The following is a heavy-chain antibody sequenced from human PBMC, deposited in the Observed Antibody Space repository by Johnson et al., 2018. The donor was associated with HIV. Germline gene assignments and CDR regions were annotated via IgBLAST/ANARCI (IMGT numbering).Heavy chain of an antibody. J-gene: IGHJ3*02. Sequence: QMMLVESGGGVVQPEMSLRLACAASGFTFSSYGMHWVRQAPGTGLEWVAFIRYDGSNKYYADSVKGRFTISRDNSKNTLYLQMNSLKTEDTAVYYCTTAIVGALINAFDIWGQGTMVTVSS. V-gene: IGHV3-33*08. CDR2: IRYDGSNK. D-gene: IGHD1-26*01. CDR3: TTAIVGALINAFDI. CDR1: GFTFSSYG.